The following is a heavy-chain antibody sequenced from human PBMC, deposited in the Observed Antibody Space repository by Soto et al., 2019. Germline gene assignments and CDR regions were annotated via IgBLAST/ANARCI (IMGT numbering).Heavy chain of an antibody. Sequence: EVLLVESGGGLVQPGRSLRLSCAASGFTFDDYAMHWVRQAPGKGLEWVSGISWNSGSIGYADSVKGRFTISRDNAKNSLYLQMNSLRAEDTALYYCAKDKSIRMGVDYWGQGTLVTVSS. V-gene: IGHV3-9*01. D-gene: IGHD2-8*01. CDR1: GFTFDDYA. CDR3: AKDKSIRMGVDY. J-gene: IGHJ4*02. CDR2: ISWNSGSI.